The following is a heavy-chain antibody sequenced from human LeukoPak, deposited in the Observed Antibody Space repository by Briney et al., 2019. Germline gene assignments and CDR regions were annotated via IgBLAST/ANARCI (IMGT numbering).Heavy chain of an antibody. D-gene: IGHD2-21*02. CDR2: ISSDENNK. J-gene: IGHJ4*02. Sequence: GGSLRLSCAASGFTLSSYVMHWVRQAPGKGLEWVALISSDENNKYHADSVKGRFTISRDNSKNTLFLQMNSLRPEDTAVYYCASKWFCGGDCYYQIDFWGQGTLVTVSS. CDR3: ASKWFCGGDCYYQIDF. CDR1: GFTLSSYV. V-gene: IGHV3-30*03.